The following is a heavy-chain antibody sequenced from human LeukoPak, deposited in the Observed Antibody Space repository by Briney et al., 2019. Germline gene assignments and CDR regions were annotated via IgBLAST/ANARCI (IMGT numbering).Heavy chain of an antibody. D-gene: IGHD3-3*01. CDR1: GVTFSIYA. J-gene: IGHJ3*02. Sequence: GGSLRRSCADSGVTFSIYAMDGVRQAPGKGLGWVAFIRDDGSNKYYADSVKGRFTISRDNSKSTLYLQMNSLRAEATDVYYCAKDFGPWGVVIPPDAFDIWGQGTMVTVSS. CDR2: IRDDGSNK. CDR3: AKDFGPWGVVIPPDAFDI. V-gene: IGHV3-30*02.